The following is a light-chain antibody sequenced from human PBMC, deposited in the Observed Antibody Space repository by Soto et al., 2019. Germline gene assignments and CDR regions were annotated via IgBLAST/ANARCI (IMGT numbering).Light chain of an antibody. Sequence: SYELTQPLSVSVALGQTARITCGGNNIGNKNVHWYQQRPGQAPVLVIYRDFNRPSGISERFSGSNSVNTATLTISRAQAGDEADYYCQVWDSGTVVFGGGTKLTVL. CDR2: RDF. V-gene: IGLV3-9*01. CDR3: QVWDSGTVV. J-gene: IGLJ2*01. CDR1: NIGNKN.